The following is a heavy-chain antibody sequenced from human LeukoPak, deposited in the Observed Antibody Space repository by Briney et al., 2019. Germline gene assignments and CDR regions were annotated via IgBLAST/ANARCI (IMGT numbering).Heavy chain of an antibody. Sequence: SETLSLTCAVYGGSFSGYYWSWIRQPPGKGREWIGEINHSGSTNYNPSLKSRVTISVDTSKNQFSLKLSSVTAADTAVYYCARATPSITMVRGVIIDYWGQGTLVTVSS. V-gene: IGHV4-34*01. CDR1: GGSFSGYY. J-gene: IGHJ4*02. D-gene: IGHD3-10*01. CDR2: INHSGST. CDR3: ARATPSITMVRGVIIDY.